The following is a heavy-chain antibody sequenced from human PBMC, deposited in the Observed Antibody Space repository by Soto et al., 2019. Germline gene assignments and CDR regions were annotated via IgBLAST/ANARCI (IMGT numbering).Heavy chain of an antibody. D-gene: IGHD2-21*01. CDR1: GFTISTYA. Sequence: GVLRLSCAASGFTISTYAMTWVLQAPGKGLECVSGVTGSGSQIYYADSVKGRFTISKDNSKNTLYLQMSSLREEDTALYYCAKDAVYRDGLWLMDSWGQGTLVTVSS. V-gene: IGHV3-23*01. CDR2: VTGSGSQI. J-gene: IGHJ5*02. CDR3: AKDAVYRDGLWLMDS.